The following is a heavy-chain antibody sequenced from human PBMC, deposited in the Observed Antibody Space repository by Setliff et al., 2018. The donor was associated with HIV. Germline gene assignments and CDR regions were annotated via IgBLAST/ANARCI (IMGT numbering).Heavy chain of an antibody. V-gene: IGHV4-38-2*02. J-gene: IGHJ3*02. D-gene: IGHD1-26*01. CDR3: ARNIEWEPYAFDI. CDR2: IYHSGST. CDR1: GYSISSGYY. Sequence: PSETLSLTCTVSGYSISSGYYWGWIRQPPGKGLEWIGSIYHSGSTNYNPSLKSRVTISVDTSKNQFSLKLTSVTAADTAVYYCARNIEWEPYAFDIWGQGTMVTVSS.